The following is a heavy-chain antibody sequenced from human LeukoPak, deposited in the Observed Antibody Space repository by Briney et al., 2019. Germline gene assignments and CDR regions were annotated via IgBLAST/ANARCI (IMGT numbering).Heavy chain of an antibody. J-gene: IGHJ4*02. Sequence: ASVTVSCKASGYTFTNYVIAWVRQAPGQGLEWMGWISVYNGNAIYPQKFQGRVTMTTDTSTNTAYMELRSLGSDDTAVYYCARSGPKDWALDYWGRGTLVTVSS. CDR3: ARSGPKDWALDY. V-gene: IGHV1-18*01. CDR1: GYTFTNYV. D-gene: IGHD3-9*01. CDR2: ISVYNGNA.